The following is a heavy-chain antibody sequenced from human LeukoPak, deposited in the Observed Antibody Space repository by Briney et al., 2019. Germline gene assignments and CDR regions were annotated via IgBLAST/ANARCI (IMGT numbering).Heavy chain of an antibody. J-gene: IGHJ6*02. V-gene: IGHV3-21*01. CDR2: IDSSSRYI. Sequence: GGSLRLSCAASGFTFSSYNMDWVRQAPGKGLEWVSFIDSSSRYIYQADSVKGRFTISRDNAKSSVFLQMNSLRAEDTAVYYCARGHYGMDVWGQGTTVTVSS. CDR1: GFTFSSYN. CDR3: ARGHYGMDV.